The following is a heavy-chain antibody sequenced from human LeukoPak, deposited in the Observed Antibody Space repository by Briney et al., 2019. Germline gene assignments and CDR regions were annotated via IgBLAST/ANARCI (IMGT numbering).Heavy chain of an antibody. CDR2: ISAYNGNT. V-gene: IGHV1-18*01. CDR3: ARDSWVYHGRAGLDY. Sequence: ASVKVSCKASGYTFTSYGICWVRQAPGQGLEWMGWISAYNGNTRYAQKVQGRVTMTTDTSTSTGYMELTSLRSDDTAVYYCARDSWVYHGRAGLDYWGQGTLVTVSS. D-gene: IGHD1-1*01. J-gene: IGHJ4*02. CDR1: GYTFTSYG.